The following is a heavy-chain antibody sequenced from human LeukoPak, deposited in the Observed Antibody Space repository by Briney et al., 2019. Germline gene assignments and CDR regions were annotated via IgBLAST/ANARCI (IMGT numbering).Heavy chain of an antibody. CDR2: IKQDGSEK. J-gene: IGHJ3*02. CDR1: GFTFSSYW. D-gene: IGHD1-1*01. V-gene: IGHV3-7*01. Sequence: GGSLRLSCAASGFTFSSYWMSWVRQAPGKGLEWVANIKQDGSEKYYVDSVESRFTISRDNAKNSLYLQMNSLRAEDTAVYYCASVKGYAFDIWGQGTMVIVSS. CDR3: ASVKGYAFDI.